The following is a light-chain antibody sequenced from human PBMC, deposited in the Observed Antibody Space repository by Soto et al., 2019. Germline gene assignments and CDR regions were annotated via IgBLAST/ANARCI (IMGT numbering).Light chain of an antibody. CDR1: QSVRTTY. Sequence: EIVLTQSPGTLSLSPGERATLSCRASQSVRTTYLAWYQQKFGQAPRLLIYGASNRATGIPDRFSGSGSGTDFTLTISSLQAEDVAVYYCQQYYSSPPTFGGGTKVDI. CDR3: QQYYSSPPT. CDR2: GAS. V-gene: IGKV3-20*01. J-gene: IGKJ4*01.